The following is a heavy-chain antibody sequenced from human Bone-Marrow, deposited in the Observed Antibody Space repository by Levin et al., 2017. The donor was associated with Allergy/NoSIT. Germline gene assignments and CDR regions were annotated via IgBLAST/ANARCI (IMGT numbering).Heavy chain of an antibody. Sequence: GGSLRLSCAASGFTFSSYGMHWVRQAPGKGLEWVAVISYDGSNKYYADSVKGRFTISRDNSKNTLYLQMNSLRAEDTAVYYCAKDSTWLESLPSYYFDYWGQGTLVTVSS. CDR3: AKDSTWLESLPSYYFDY. CDR1: GFTFSSYG. V-gene: IGHV3-30*18. J-gene: IGHJ4*02. D-gene: IGHD3-9*01. CDR2: ISYDGSNK.